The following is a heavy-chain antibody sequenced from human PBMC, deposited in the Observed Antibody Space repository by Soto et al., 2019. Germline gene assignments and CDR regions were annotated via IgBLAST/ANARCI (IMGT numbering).Heavy chain of an antibody. V-gene: IGHV3-30*04. CDR2: ISYDGSNT. CDR3: ARDSETNGYSYDYFDY. J-gene: IGHJ4*02. Sequence: GGSLRLSCAASGFTFRTYAMHWVRQAPGKGLEWVAVISYDGSNTYYADSVKGRFTISRDSSKNTLYLQMNSLRTEDSAVYYCARDSETNGYSYDYFDYWGQGTLVTVSS. D-gene: IGHD5-18*01. CDR1: GFTFRTYA.